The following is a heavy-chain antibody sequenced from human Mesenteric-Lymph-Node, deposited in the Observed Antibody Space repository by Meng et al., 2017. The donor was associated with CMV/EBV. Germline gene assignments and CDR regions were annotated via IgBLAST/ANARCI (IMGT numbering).Heavy chain of an antibody. CDR2: INHSGST. V-gene: IGHV4-34*01. D-gene: IGHD3-10*01. Sequence: SETLSLTCAVYGGSFSGHYWTWIRQPPGKGLEWIGEINHSGSTNYNPSLKSRVTISVDTSKNQFSLKLSSVTAADTAVYYCARSGLLWFGEYLGGMDVWGQGTTVTVSS. J-gene: IGHJ6*02. CDR3: ARSGLLWFGEYLGGMDV. CDR1: GGSFSGHY.